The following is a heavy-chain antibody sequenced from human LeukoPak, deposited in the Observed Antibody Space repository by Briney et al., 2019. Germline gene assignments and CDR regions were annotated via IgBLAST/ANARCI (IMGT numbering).Heavy chain of an antibody. Sequence: ASVKVSCKASGYTFTSYDVNWVRQASGQGLEWMGWINPNSGNTGFTQKFQGRVTVTRSTSISTAYMELSSLTSDDTAVYYCARTSTGTRGGYDVWGQGTLVTVSS. CDR3: ARTSTGTRGGYDV. J-gene: IGHJ4*02. CDR1: GYTFTSYD. V-gene: IGHV1-8*01. D-gene: IGHD1-1*01. CDR2: INPNSGNT.